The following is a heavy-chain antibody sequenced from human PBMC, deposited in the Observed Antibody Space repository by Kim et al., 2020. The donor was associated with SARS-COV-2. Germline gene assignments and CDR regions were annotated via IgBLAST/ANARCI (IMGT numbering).Heavy chain of an antibody. J-gene: IGHJ2*01. Sequence: KGRFTISRDNSKNTLYLQMNSLRAEDTAVYYCTRDKYCTSTSCYGMGWYFDLWGRGTQVTVSS. CDR3: TRDKYCTSTSCYGMGWYFDL. D-gene: IGHD2-2*01. V-gene: IGHV3-23*01.